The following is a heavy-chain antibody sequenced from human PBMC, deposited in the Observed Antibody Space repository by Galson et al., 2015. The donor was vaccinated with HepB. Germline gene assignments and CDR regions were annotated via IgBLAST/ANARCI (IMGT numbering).Heavy chain of an antibody. Sequence: SLRLSCAVSGFTFSSHGMSWVRQAPGKGLEGVSGIDDTGGSIYYADSVKGRFTISRDNSKNTLYLQMNSLRVEDTALYYCAKIPSSSWFPTNWFDPWGQGTLVTVSS. J-gene: IGHJ5*02. CDR2: IDDTGGSI. V-gene: IGHV3-23*01. D-gene: IGHD6-13*01. CDR3: AKIPSSSWFPTNWFDP. CDR1: GFTFSSHG.